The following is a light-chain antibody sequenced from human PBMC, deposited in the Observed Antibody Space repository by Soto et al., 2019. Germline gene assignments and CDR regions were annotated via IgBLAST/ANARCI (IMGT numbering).Light chain of an antibody. CDR3: QQYYNWPPYT. CDR2: GAS. V-gene: IGKV3-15*01. J-gene: IGKJ2*01. CDR1: QSVGSR. Sequence: EIVMTQSPVTLSVSPGERAALSCRASQSVGSRLAWYQQKPGQAPRLLISGASTRATGVPARFSGSGSGTEFTLTISSLQSEDFAVYYCQQYYNWPPYTFGQWTKLEIK.